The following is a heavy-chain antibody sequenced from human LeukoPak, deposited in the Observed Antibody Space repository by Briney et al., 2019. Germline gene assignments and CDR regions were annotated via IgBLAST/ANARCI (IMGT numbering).Heavy chain of an antibody. D-gene: IGHD3-10*01. J-gene: IGHJ4*02. V-gene: IGHV4-34*01. CDR2: INHSGST. CDR3: ARSWRYYGSGSSSFDY. Sequence: SETLSLTCAVYGGSFSGYYWSWIRQPPRKGLEWSVEINHSGSTNSNPSLTSRVTISVYTSKNQISLKLSSVTAADAAVYYCARSWRYYGSGSSSFDYWGQGTLVTVSS. CDR1: GGSFSGYY.